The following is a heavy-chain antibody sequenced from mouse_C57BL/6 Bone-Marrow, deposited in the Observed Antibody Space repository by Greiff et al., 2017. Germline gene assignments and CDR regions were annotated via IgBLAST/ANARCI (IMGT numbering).Heavy chain of an antibody. V-gene: IGHV1-81*01. Sequence: QVQLQQSGAELARPGASVKLSCKASGYTFTSYGISWVKQRTGQGLEWIGEIHPRSGNTYYNEKFKGKATLTADKSSSTAYMELRSLTSEDSAVYFCATLREAYWGQGTLVTVSA. CDR1: GYTFTSYG. D-gene: IGHD1-1*01. CDR3: ATLREAY. J-gene: IGHJ3*01. CDR2: IHPRSGNT.